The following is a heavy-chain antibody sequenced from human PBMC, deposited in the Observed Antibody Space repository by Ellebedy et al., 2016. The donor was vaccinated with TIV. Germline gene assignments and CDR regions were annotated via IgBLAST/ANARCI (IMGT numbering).Heavy chain of an antibody. V-gene: IGHV4-59*01. J-gene: IGHJ4*02. CDR3: AKNSYASGQ. CDR2: IYSSGIT. CDR1: GGSITGSH. D-gene: IGHD3-16*01. Sequence: MPGGSLRLSCTVSGGSITGSHWSWIRQPPGQGLEWIGYIYSSGITNYNPSLKSRVTISVDTSKNQFSLKLRSVTAADTAMYYCAKNSYASGQWGQGTLVTVSS.